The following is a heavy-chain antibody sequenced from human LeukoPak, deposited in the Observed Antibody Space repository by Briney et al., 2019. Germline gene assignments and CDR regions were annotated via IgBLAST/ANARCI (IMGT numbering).Heavy chain of an antibody. J-gene: IGHJ3*02. CDR1: GFIFNNYA. CDR2: ISWNSGSI. V-gene: IGHV3-9*01. Sequence: GRSLRLSCAGSGFIFNNYAMHWVRQPPGKGLEWVSGISWNSGSIDYADSVKGRFTISRDNAKNSLYLQMNSLRAEDTAVYYCARAGLANAFDIWGQGTMVTVSS. CDR3: ARAGLANAFDI.